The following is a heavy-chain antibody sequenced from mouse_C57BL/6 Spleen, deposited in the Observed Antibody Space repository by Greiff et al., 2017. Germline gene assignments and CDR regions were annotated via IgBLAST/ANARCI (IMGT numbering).Heavy chain of an antibody. D-gene: IGHD2-5*01. J-gene: IGHJ2*01. CDR3: ARAYYSNSGYFDY. CDR2: ISYDGSN. CDR1: GYSITSGYY. Sequence: EVQLVESGPGLVKPSQSLSLTCSVTGYSITSGYYWNWIRQFPGNKLEWMGYISYDGSNNYNPSLKNRISITRDTSKNQFFLKLNSVTTEDTATYYCARAYYSNSGYFDYWGQGTTLTVSS. V-gene: IGHV3-6*01.